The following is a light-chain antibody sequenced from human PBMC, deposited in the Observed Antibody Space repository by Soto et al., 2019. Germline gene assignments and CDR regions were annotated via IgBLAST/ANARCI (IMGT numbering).Light chain of an antibody. Sequence: MTQWPSELYVSPGERATLSCKARHGIXSKLDWFQQKPGQAARVLTAGASTMATGIPARLSGSGSGTEFPLIISSLQSEYSSVYYCQQYNSWTWTFGQGTKVDIK. CDR3: QQYNSWTWT. CDR1: HGIXSK. CDR2: GAS. V-gene: IGKV3-15*01. J-gene: IGKJ1*01.